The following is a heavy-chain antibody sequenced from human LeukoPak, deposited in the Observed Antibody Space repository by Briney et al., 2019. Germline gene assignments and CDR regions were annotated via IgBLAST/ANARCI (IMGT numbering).Heavy chain of an antibody. J-gene: IGHJ4*02. Sequence: GGSLRLSCVASGFTFSSYSISWVRQAPGKGLEWVSYISSSSTTIYYADSVKGRLAISRDNAENSLYLQMNSLRAEDTAVYYCARSFYYDTLTGYYFFDYWGQGTLVTVSS. CDR1: GFTFSSYS. V-gene: IGHV3-48*04. CDR2: ISSSSTTI. CDR3: ARSFYYDTLTGYYFFDY. D-gene: IGHD3-9*01.